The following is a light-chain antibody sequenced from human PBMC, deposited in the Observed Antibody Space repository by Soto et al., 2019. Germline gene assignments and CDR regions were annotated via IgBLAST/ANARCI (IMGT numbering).Light chain of an antibody. CDR3: QQNNKWPPVT. CDR1: QTISND. CDR2: GAS. Sequence: EVVMTQSPATVSVSPGEGVTLSCRASQTISNDLAWYQQKPGQAPRLLIYGASTRATGVPARFSGGGSGTEFTLTISSLQSEDFAFYYCQQNNKWPPVTFGGGTKEDIK. J-gene: IGKJ4*01. V-gene: IGKV3-15*01.